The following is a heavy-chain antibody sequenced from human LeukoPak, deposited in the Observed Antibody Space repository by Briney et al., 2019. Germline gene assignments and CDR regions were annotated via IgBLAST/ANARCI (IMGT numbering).Heavy chain of an antibody. CDR2: IYYSGST. J-gene: IGHJ4*02. CDR3: ARAGWLHPYFDY. V-gene: IGHV4-39*07. CDR1: GGSISSSSYY. Sequence: PSETLSLTCTVSGGSISSSSYYWGWIRQPPGKGLEWIGSIYYSGSTNYNPSLKSRVTISVDTSKNQFSLKLSSVTAADTAVYYCARAGWLHPYFDYWGQGTLVTVSS. D-gene: IGHD5-12*01.